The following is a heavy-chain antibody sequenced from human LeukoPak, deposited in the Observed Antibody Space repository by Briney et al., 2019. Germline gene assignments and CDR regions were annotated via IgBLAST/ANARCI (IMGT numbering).Heavy chain of an antibody. CDR3: ARHGFSYSSSWYASYYFDY. D-gene: IGHD6-13*01. CDR1: GGSISSYY. J-gene: IGHJ4*02. CDR2: IYYSGST. V-gene: IGHV4-59*08. Sequence: SETLSLTCTVSGGSISSYYWSWIRQPPGKGLEWIGYIYYSGSTNYNPSLKSQVTISVDTSKNQFSLKLSSVTAADTAVYYCARHGFSYSSSWYASYYFDYWGQGTLVTVSS.